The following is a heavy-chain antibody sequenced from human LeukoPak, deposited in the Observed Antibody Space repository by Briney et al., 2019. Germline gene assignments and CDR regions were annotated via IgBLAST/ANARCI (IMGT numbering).Heavy chain of an antibody. CDR2: IYYSGTT. J-gene: IGHJ4*02. CDR1: GXSLSGYY. CDR3: ASVTVSGSGWLLDY. V-gene: IGHV4-59*01. D-gene: IGHD6-19*01. Sequence: SETLSLTCTVSGXSLSGYYWSWIRQPPGKGREWIGNIYYSGTTNYNPSLKSRVTISVDTTKNQFSLKLTSVTAADTAVYYCASVTVSGSGWLLDYWGQGSLVTVSS.